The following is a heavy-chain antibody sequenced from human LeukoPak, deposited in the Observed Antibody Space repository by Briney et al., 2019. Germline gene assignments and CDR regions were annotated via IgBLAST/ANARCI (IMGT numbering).Heavy chain of an antibody. V-gene: IGHV3-21*01. J-gene: IGHJ6*02. Sequence: PGGSLRLSCAASGFTFSSYSMIWVRQAPGKGLEWVSSISSSSSYIYYADSVKGRFTISRDNAKNSLYLQMNSLRAGDTAVYYCARGSYGMFGYYYGMDVWGQGTTVTVSS. CDR2: ISSSSSYI. D-gene: IGHD5-18*01. CDR1: GFTFSSYS. CDR3: ARGSYGMFGYYYGMDV.